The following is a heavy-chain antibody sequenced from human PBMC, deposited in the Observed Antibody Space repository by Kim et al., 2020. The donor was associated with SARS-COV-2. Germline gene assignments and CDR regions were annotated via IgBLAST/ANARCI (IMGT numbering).Heavy chain of an antibody. J-gene: IGHJ5*02. CDR1: GFSLSTSGVG. V-gene: IGHV2-5*02. Sequence: SGPTLVNPTQTLTLTCTFSGFSLSTSGVGVGWIRPPPGKALEWLSLIYWDDDKRYSPSLKSRLTITKDTSKNQVVLTMTNMDPVDTATYYCAHRQEVLRYFDWLPGVFDPWGQGTLVTVSS. CDR3: AHRQEVLRYFDWLPGVFDP. CDR2: IYWDDDK. D-gene: IGHD3-9*01.